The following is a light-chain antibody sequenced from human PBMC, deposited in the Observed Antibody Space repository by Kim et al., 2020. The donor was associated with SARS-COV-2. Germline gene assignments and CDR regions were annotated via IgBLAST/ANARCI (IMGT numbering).Light chain of an antibody. CDR1: KLGDKY. J-gene: IGLJ2*01. CDR2: QDT. V-gene: IGLV3-1*01. Sequence: SYELTQPPSLSVSPGQTASITCSGDKLGDKYACWYQQRPGQSPVLVIYQDTKRPSGIPERFSGSNSGNTATLTISGTQTVDEADYYCQAWASSTVVFGGGTQLTIL. CDR3: QAWASSTVV.